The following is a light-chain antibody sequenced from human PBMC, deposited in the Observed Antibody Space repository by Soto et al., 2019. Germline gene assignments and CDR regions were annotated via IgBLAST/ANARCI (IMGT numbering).Light chain of an antibody. CDR2: DGT. CDR3: CSYATTKEI. Sequence: QSALAQPRSVSGSPGQLLTISCTGTSSDVDDYRYVSWYQQYPGKAPKLVIYDGTKRPSGVPDRFSGSNSGNTASLTISGLQAEDEDDYYCCSYATTKEILGNGTKVT. V-gene: IGLV2-11*01. J-gene: IGLJ1*01. CDR1: SSDVDDYRY.